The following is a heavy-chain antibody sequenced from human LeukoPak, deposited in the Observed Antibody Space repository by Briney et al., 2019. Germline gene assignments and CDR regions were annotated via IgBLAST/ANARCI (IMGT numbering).Heavy chain of an antibody. CDR1: GYTFTSYD. CDR2: IIPIFGTA. V-gene: IGHV1-69*13. J-gene: IGHJ5*02. D-gene: IGHD6-25*01. Sequence: SVKVSCKASGYTFTSYDINWVRQAPGQGLEWMGGIIPIFGTANYAQKFQGRVTITADESTSTAYMELSSLRSEDTAVYYCARVQERVGDWSDPWGQGTLVTVSS. CDR3: ARVQERVGDWSDP.